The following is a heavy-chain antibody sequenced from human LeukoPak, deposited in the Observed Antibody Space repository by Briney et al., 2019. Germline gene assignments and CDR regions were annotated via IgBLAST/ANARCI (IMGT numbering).Heavy chain of an antibody. Sequence: QPGGSLRLSCAASGYTFSSFAMSWVRQTPGKGLEWVSGISASGGGTYYADSVKGRFTISRDNSKNTLYLQMNSLRAEDTAVYYCARDRGLDYGMDVWGQGTTVTVSS. CDR2: ISASGGGT. J-gene: IGHJ6*02. CDR1: GYTFSSFA. D-gene: IGHD3/OR15-3a*01. CDR3: ARDRGLDYGMDV. V-gene: IGHV3-23*01.